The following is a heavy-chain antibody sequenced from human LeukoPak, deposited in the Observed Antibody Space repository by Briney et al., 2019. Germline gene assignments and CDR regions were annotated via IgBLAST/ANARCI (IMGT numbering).Heavy chain of an antibody. J-gene: IGHJ3*02. CDR2: VSGSGGST. CDR3: ARGAGHDAFTI. V-gene: IGHV3-23*01. CDR1: GFTFSNYA. Sequence: GGSLRLSCAASGFTFSNYAMSWVRQAPGKGLEWVSAVSGSGGSTYYADSVKGRFTISRDNSRNTIYLQMNSLRAEDTAVYYCARGAGHDAFTIWGQGTMVTVSS.